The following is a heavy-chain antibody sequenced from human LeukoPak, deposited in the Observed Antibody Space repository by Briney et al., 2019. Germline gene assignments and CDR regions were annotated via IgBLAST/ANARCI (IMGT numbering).Heavy chain of an antibody. CDR2: IYPGDSDT. Sequence: GESLKISCKGSGYSFTSYWIGWVRQMPGKGLKWMGIIYPGDSDTRYSPSFQGQVTISADKSISTAYLQWSSLKASDTAMYYCARYTMVRGVAIDYWGQGTLVTVSS. CDR1: GYSFTSYW. CDR3: ARYTMVRGVAIDY. J-gene: IGHJ4*02. V-gene: IGHV5-51*01. D-gene: IGHD3-10*01.